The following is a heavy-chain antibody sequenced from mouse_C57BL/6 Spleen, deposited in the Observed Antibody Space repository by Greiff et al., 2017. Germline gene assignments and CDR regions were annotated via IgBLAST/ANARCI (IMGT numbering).Heavy chain of an antibody. Sequence: QVQLQQSGAELVKPGASVKLSCKASGYTFTEYTIHWVKQRSGQGLEWIGWFYPGSGGIHYTEKFQDKATLTADRSSSTVYLELRRLTSEDSAVYFCERHEVEYRNQGWLAYWGPGTLVTVSA. CDR3: ERHEVEYRNQGWLAY. CDR1: GYTFTEYT. D-gene: IGHD2-5*01. J-gene: IGHJ3*01. CDR2: FYPGSGGI. V-gene: IGHV1-62-2*01.